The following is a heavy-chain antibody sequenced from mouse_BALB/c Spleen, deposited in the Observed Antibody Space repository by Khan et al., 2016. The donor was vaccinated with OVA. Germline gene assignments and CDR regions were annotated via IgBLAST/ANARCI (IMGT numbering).Heavy chain of an antibody. D-gene: IGHD1-1*01. CDR1: GYTFTSYT. CDR3: ARDFHYYGSRGAMDY. J-gene: IGHJ4*01. CDR2: IHPNSGYT. Sequence: QVRLQQSGTELARPGASVKMSCKASGYTFTSYTIHWVKQRPGQGLDWIGYIHPNSGYTTYNQKFKGKATSTADKSSRTAYMQLSSLTSEDSAVYYGARDFHYYGSRGAMDYWGQGTSVTVSS. V-gene: IGHV1-4*01.